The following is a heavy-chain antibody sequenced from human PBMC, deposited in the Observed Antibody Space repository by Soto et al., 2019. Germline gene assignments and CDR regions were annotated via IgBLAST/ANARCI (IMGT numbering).Heavy chain of an antibody. CDR2: ISGSGGIT. CDR1: GFTFSSSA. J-gene: IGHJ3*01. Sequence: EVQLLESGGGLVQPGGSLRLSCAASGFTFSSSAMSWVRQAPGKGLEWFSAISGSGGITYYADSVKGRFTISRDTSKNTLYLQMNSLRAEDTAVYSCAKCRRYDYIWVSSHLLWGQGTMVTVSS. D-gene: IGHD3-16*01. CDR3: AKCRRYDYIWVSSHLL. V-gene: IGHV3-23*01.